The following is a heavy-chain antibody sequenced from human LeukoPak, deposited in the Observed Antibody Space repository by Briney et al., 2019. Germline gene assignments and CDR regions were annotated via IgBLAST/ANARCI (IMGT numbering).Heavy chain of an antibody. Sequence: GGSLRLSCAASGFTFSSYAMSWVRQAPGKGLEWVSAISASGGSTSYADSVKGRFTISRDNSKNTLFLQMNSLRAEDTAIYYCAKGGYYYGSGSHHYDYWGQGTLVTVSS. D-gene: IGHD3-10*01. CDR1: GFTFSSYA. CDR3: AKGGYYYGSGSHHYDY. CDR2: ISASGGST. V-gene: IGHV3-23*01. J-gene: IGHJ4*02.